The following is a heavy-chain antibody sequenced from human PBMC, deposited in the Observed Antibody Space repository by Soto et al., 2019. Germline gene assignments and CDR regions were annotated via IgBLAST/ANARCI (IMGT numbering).Heavy chain of an antibody. D-gene: IGHD3-22*01. J-gene: IGHJ3*02. CDR3: ARERISGYYPLDACYI. CDR1: GGTLRSYA. CDR2: IIPIFDTA. V-gene: IGHV1-69*01. Sequence: QVQLVQSGAEVKKPGSSVKVSCKASGGTLRSYAISWVRQAPGHGLEWMGGIIPIFDTANYAQKFQGRVTITADASTSTAYMELSSLRSEDTAVYYCARERISGYYPLDACYIWGQGTMVTVSS.